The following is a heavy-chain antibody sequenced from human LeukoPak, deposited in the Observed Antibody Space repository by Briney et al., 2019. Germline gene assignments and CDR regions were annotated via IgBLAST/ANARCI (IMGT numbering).Heavy chain of an antibody. CDR1: EFTFGSYS. J-gene: IGHJ4*02. V-gene: IGHV3-48*04. CDR2: ISSSSVTI. Sequence: PGGSLRLSCAASEFTFGSYSMNWVRQAPGKGLEWVSYISSSSVTIYYADSVKGRFTISRDNAKNSLYLQMNSLRAEDTAVYYCARDLYRIVVVPHYFDYWGQGTLVTVSS. CDR3: ARDLYRIVVVPHYFDY. D-gene: IGHD3-22*01.